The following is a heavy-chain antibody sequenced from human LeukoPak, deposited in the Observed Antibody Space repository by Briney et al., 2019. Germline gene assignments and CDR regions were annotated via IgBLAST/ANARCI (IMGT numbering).Heavy chain of an antibody. J-gene: IGHJ4*02. D-gene: IGHD2-15*01. CDR3: AKARVVVAASLFYY. Sequence: PGGSLKLSCAASGFTFSSYAMSWARQAPGKGLEWVSAISGSGGNTYYADSVKGRFTISRDNSKNTLYLQMNSLRAEDTAVYYCAKARVVVAASLFYYWGQGTLVSVSS. CDR1: GFTFSSYA. V-gene: IGHV3-23*01. CDR2: ISGSGGNT.